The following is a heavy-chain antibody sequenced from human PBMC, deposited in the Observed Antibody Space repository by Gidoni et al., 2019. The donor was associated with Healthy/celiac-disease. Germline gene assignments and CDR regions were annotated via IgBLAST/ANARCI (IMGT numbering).Heavy chain of an antibody. CDR1: GFSLSTSGVG. D-gene: IGHD3-3*01. Sequence: QITLKESGPTLVKPTQTLTLTCTFSGFSLSTSGVGVGWIRQPPGKALEWLALIYWNDDKRYSPSLKSRLAITKDTSKNQVVLTMTNMDPVDTATYYCGGVGFWSGYYPPFDYWGQGTLVTVSS. CDR2: IYWNDDK. CDR3: GGVGFWSGYYPPFDY. J-gene: IGHJ4*02. V-gene: IGHV2-5*01.